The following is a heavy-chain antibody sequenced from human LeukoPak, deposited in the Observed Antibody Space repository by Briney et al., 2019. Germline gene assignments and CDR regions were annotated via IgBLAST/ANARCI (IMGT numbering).Heavy chain of an antibody. CDR1: GYTFTDYY. Sequence: GASVKVSCKTSGYTFTDYYIHWVRQAPGQGLEWMGWINTKTGRTSSARKFQGRVTMTRDPSITTVYMDMAWLTSGDTAIYFCARADFIDAGPYLIAPWGQGTLVTVSS. J-gene: IGHJ5*02. V-gene: IGHV1-2*02. CDR2: INTKTGRT. D-gene: IGHD3-3*01. CDR3: ARADFIDAGPYLIAP.